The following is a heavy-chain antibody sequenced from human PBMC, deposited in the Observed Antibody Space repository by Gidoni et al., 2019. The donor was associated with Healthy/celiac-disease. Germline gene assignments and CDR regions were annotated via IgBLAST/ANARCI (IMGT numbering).Heavy chain of an antibody. J-gene: IGHJ4*02. V-gene: IGHV3-64D*06. CDR1: GFTSSSYA. CDR2: ISSNGGST. D-gene: IGHD4-17*01. Sequence: EVQLVESGGGLVQHGGSLRLSCSASGFTSSSYAMHWVRQAPGKGLEYVSAISSNGGSTYYADSVKSRFTISRDNSKNTLYLQMSSLRAEDTAVYYCVKETTVVRFPGPSHYYFDYWGQGTLVTVSS. CDR3: VKETTVVRFPGPSHYYFDY.